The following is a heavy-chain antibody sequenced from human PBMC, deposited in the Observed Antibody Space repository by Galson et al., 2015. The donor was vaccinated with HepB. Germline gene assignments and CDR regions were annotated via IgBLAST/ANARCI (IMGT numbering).Heavy chain of an antibody. D-gene: IGHD3-3*01. Sequence: SLRLSCAASGFTFSNSAMHWVRQAPGKGLEWVALISSDGNKQYYADSVKGRFTISRDNSKNTLYLQLNSLRAEDTAVYKCARAPVGGRFLEWLGVYWGQGTLVTVSS. CDR1: GFTFSNSA. CDR3: ARAPVGGRFLEWLGVY. CDR2: ISSDGNKQ. V-gene: IGHV3-30-3*01. J-gene: IGHJ4*02.